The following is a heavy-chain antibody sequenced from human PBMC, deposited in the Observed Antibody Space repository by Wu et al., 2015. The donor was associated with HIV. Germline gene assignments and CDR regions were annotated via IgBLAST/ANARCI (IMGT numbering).Heavy chain of an antibody. J-gene: IGHJ1*01. CDR3: AREPHGAWPPDAPAGGRTTVSSSPASTNGPTSSVPFQ. V-gene: IGHV1-69*11. CDR2: IIPLVGTP. CDR1: GATFGSYA. D-gene: IGHD1-1*01. Sequence: QVHLVQSGAEVKTPGSSVKVSCQASGATFGSYAISWVRQAPGQGLEWMGRIIPLVGTPTYPQKFQDRVTLTADESTSTVYMEVTSLRFDDTALYYCAREPHGAWPPDAPAGGRTTVSSSPASTNGPTSSVPFQ.